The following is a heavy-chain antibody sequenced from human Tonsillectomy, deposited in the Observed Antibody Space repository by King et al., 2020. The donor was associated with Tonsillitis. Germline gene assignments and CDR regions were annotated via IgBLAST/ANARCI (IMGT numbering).Heavy chain of an antibody. D-gene: IGHD3-10*01. V-gene: IGHV4-34*01. J-gene: IGHJ5*02. CDR3: ARSYYNSNDYNAP. Sequence: VQLQQWGAGLLKPSETLSLTCAVYGGSFSGHYWSWIRQPPGKGLEWIGEINDSGSTNSNPSLKSRVTISVDTSKNQFSLKLSSVTAADTAVYYCARSYYNSNDYNAPWVQGTLVTVSS. CDR1: GGSFSGHY. CDR2: INDSGST.